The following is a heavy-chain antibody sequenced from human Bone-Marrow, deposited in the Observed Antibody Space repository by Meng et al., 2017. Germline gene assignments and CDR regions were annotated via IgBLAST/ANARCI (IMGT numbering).Heavy chain of an antibody. J-gene: IGHJ4*02. CDR1: GFTLADYG. D-gene: IGHD3-10*01. V-gene: IGHV3-20*04. CDR2: INWNGGST. CDR3: ARARTGLWFGELLYYFDY. Sequence: GGSLRLSCAASGFTLADYGMSWVRQAPGKGLEWVSGINWNGGSTGYADSVKGRFTISRDNAKNSLYLQMNSLRAEDTALYYCARARTGLWFGELLYYFDYWGQGTLVTVSS.